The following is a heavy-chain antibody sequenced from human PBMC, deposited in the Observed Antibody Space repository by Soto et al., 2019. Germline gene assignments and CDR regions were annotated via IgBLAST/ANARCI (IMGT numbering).Heavy chain of an antibody. CDR1: GGSIISGNYY. V-gene: IGHV4-30-4*01. Sequence: SETLSLTCTVSGGSIISGNYYWILIRQPPGKGLEWIGFISYSGSTYYSLSLKSRVTISVDTSKNQFPLNLSFVTAADTAVYYCATMGTPATGLYYFDYWGQGTLVTVSS. D-gene: IGHD5-18*01. CDR2: ISYSGST. J-gene: IGHJ4*02. CDR3: ATMGTPATGLYYFDY.